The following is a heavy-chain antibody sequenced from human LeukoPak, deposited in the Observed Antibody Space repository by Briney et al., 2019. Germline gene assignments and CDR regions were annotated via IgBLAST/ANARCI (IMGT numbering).Heavy chain of an antibody. CDR3: ARDMYYYDSSGYFRFDY. Sequence: SETLSLTCAVYGGSFSGYYWSWIRQPPGKGLEWIGYIYYSGSTNYNPSLKSRVTISVDTSKNQFSLKLSSVTAADTAVYYCARDMYYYDSSGYFRFDYWGQGTLVTVSS. CDR2: IYYSGST. D-gene: IGHD3-22*01. V-gene: IGHV4-59*01. CDR1: GGSFSGYY. J-gene: IGHJ4*02.